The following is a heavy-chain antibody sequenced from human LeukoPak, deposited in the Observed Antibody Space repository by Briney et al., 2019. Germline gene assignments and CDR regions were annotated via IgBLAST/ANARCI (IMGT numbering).Heavy chain of an antibody. D-gene: IGHD3-10*02. CDR2: IIPILGIA. Sequence: SVKVSCKASGGTFSSYAISWVRQAPGQGLEWMGRIIPILGIANYAQKFQGRVTITADKSTSTAYMELNSLRAEDTAVYYCARVHDYVLADYWGQGTLVTVSS. V-gene: IGHV1-69*04. J-gene: IGHJ4*02. CDR3: ARVHDYVLADY. CDR1: GGTFSSYA.